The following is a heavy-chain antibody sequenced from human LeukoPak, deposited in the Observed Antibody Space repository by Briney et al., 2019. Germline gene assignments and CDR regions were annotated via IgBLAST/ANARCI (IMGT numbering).Heavy chain of an antibody. CDR1: GFTFSSYA. J-gene: IGHJ3*02. D-gene: IGHD3-3*01. Sequence: GRSLSLSCAASGFTFSSYAMHWVRQAPGKGLEWVAVVSFDGSDRFYADSVKGRFTISRDDSKNTLYLQLNSPRAEDTAVYYCARGRSNTYYDFWSGYPQDAFDIWGQGTMVTVSS. CDR3: ARGRSNTYYDFWSGYPQDAFDI. CDR2: VSFDGSDR. V-gene: IGHV3-30*04.